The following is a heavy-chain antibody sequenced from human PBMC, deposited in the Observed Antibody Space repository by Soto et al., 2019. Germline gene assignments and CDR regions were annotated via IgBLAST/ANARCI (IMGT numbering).Heavy chain of an antibody. CDR1: GFTFSVSA. Sequence: EVQLVESGRGLVQPGASLKLSCAASGFTFSVSAMHWVRQASGKGLEWVGRIRSKGNNYATEYAVSVKGRFTISRDDSKNTAYLQMNSLKTEDTAVYYCTRQDPVIAVENDALDFWGQGTMVTVSS. V-gene: IGHV3-73*01. CDR3: TRQDPVIAVENDALDF. D-gene: IGHD3-10*01. J-gene: IGHJ3*01. CDR2: IRSKGNNYAT.